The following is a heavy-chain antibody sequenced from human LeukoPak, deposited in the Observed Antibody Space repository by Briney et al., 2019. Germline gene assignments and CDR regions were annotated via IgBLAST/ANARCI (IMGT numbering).Heavy chain of an antibody. CDR1: GFTFSTYA. J-gene: IGHJ6*03. Sequence: GGSLRLSCAASGFTFSTYAMTWVRQAPGKALEWVSGSSGRGGSTYYADSVKGRFTISRDNSKNTLYLQMNTLRVEDTALYYCAKSRNFYYYFMEVSGRGTKVTISS. CDR2: SSGRGGST. V-gene: IGHV3-23*01. CDR3: AKSRNFYYYFMEV.